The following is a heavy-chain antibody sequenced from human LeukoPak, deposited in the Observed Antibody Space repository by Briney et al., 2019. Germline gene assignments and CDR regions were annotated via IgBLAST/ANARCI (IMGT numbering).Heavy chain of an antibody. CDR1: GYTFTGYY. D-gene: IGHD3-3*01. CDR3: ARSPSPYYDFWSGYYVGGAFDI. Sequence: GASVKVSCKASGYTFTGYYMHWVRQAPGQGLEWMGWINPNSGGTNYAQKFRGRVTMTRDTSISTAYMELSRLRSDDTAVYYCARSPSPYYDFWSGYYVGGAFDIWGQGTMVTVSS. V-gene: IGHV1-2*02. J-gene: IGHJ3*02. CDR2: INPNSGGT.